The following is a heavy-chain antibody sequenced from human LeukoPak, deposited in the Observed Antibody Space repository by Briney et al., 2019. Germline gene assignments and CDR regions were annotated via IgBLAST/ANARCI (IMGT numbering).Heavy chain of an antibody. V-gene: IGHV4-59*08. CDR2: IYYSETT. D-gene: IGHD3-10*01. J-gene: IGHJ6*03. Sequence: SETLSLTCSVSGGSISNYFWSWIRQPPGKGLECIGFIYYSETTNYNPSLKSRVTISVDTSKNQFSLKLSSVTAADTAMYYCARRVGRWFGERAYYYNYMDVWGKGTTVTISS. CDR3: ARRVGRWFGERAYYYNYMDV. CDR1: GGSISNYF.